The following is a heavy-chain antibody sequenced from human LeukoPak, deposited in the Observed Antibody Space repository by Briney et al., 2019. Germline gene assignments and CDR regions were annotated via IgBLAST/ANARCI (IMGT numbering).Heavy chain of an antibody. CDR3: ARGRITMIVVDAFDI. Sequence: GGSLRLSCAASGFTFDDYGMRWVSQAQGKGGEGGSGINGNGGSRVYADSGKGRFTISRDNAKNSLYLQMNSLRAEDTALYYCARGRITMIVVDAFDIWGQGTMVTVSS. CDR2: INGNGGSR. J-gene: IGHJ3*02. D-gene: IGHD3-22*01. V-gene: IGHV3-20*04. CDR1: GFTFDDYG.